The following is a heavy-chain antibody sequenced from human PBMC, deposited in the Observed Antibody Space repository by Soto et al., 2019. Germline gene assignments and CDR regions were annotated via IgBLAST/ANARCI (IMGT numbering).Heavy chain of an antibody. CDR3: ASCSLYGMDV. V-gene: IGHV4-30-4*01. CDR2: IYYSGNT. D-gene: IGHD3-10*02. Sequence: QVQLQESGPGLVKPSQTLSLTCSVSGGSISSGYYYWSWIRQPPGKGLEWIGNIYYSGNTYYNPSLKSRLIISIDTSKNQLSLMVGSVTAADTAVYYCASCSLYGMDVWGQGTTVTVSS. CDR1: GGSISSGYYY. J-gene: IGHJ6*02.